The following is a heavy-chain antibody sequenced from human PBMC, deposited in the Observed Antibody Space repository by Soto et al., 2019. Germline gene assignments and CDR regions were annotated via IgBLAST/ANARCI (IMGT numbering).Heavy chain of an antibody. CDR2: ISAGGGST. CDR1: GFTFSSYA. D-gene: IGHD6-6*01. Sequence: QVLESGGGLVQPGGSLRLSCAVSGFTFSSYAMSWVRQAPGKRLEWVSAISAGGGSTYDADSVKGRFSISRDNSKNTLYLQMNSPRVEDTAVYYCAKDNIAGRRVSQGGAFDIWGQGTMVIVSS. CDR3: AKDNIAGRRVSQGGAFDI. V-gene: IGHV3-23*01. J-gene: IGHJ3*02.